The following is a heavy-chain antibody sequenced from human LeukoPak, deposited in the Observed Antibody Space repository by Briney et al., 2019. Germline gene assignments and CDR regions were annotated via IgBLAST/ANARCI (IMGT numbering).Heavy chain of an antibody. CDR1: GGSFSGYY. V-gene: IGHV4-34*01. D-gene: IGHD4-17*01. J-gene: IGHJ4*02. CDR3: ARSSRDGEVY. Sequence: PSGTLSLTCAVYGGSFSGYYWSWIRQPPGKGLEWIGEINHSGSTNYNPSLKSRVTISVDTSKNQFSLKLSSVTAADTAVYYCARSSRDGEVYWGQGTLVTVSS. CDR2: INHSGST.